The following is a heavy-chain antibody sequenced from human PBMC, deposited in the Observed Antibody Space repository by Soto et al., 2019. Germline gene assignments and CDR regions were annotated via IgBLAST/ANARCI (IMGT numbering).Heavy chain of an antibody. CDR3: ARDRVLMGRGVNYYYYYGMDV. Sequence: ASVKVSCKASGYTFTSYGISWVRQAPGQGLEWMGWISAYNGNTNYAQKLQGRVTMTTDTSTSTAYMELRSLRSDDTAVYYCARDRVLMGRGVNYYYYYGMDVWGQGTTVTVSS. D-gene: IGHD3-10*01. J-gene: IGHJ6*02. CDR1: GYTFTSYG. CDR2: ISAYNGNT. V-gene: IGHV1-18*01.